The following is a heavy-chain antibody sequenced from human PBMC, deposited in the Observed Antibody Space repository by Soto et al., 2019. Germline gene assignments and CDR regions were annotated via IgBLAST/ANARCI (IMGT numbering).Heavy chain of an antibody. J-gene: IGHJ4*02. CDR3: ARDTGDGTFDF. Sequence: ASGKVSCKASGYTFSSYAIHWVRQAPGQRLEWMGWINAGYGNTKSSQKFQDRVTISRDTSASTAYMELTSLRSEDTAVYYCARDTGDGTFDFWGQGTLVTVSS. CDR2: INAGYGNT. V-gene: IGHV1-3*01. CDR1: GYTFSSYA. D-gene: IGHD7-27*01.